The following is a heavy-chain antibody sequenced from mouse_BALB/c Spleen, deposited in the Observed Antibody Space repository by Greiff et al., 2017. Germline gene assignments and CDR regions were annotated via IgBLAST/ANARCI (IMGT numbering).Heavy chain of an antibody. D-gene: IGHD2-1*01. CDR1: GFTFTDYY. Sequence: EVQRVESGGGLVQPGGSLRLSCATSGFTFTDYYMSWVRQPPGKALEWLGFIRNKANGYTTEYSASVKGRFTISRDNSQSILYLQMNTLRAEDSATYYCARDGNPFAYWGQGTLVTVSA. CDR2: IRNKANGYTT. V-gene: IGHV7-3*02. CDR3: ARDGNPFAY. J-gene: IGHJ3*01.